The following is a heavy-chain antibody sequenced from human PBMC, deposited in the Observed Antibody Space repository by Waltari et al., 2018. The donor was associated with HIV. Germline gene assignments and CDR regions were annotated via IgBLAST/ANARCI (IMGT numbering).Heavy chain of an antibody. Sequence: QVQLQQWGAGLLKPSETLSLTCAVYGRSLSGYSWSWFRQPPGAGRGLIGDIGHSGATTYIASLQGRVTLSVDRSKNQFSRKLKSVTAADIGHYYWARGGSSCWDEDYFDYWGQGTPVTVSS. CDR1: GRSLSGYS. J-gene: IGHJ4*02. D-gene: IGHD6-19*01. CDR2: IGHSGAT. V-gene: IGHV4-34*01. CDR3: ARGGSSCWDEDYFDY.